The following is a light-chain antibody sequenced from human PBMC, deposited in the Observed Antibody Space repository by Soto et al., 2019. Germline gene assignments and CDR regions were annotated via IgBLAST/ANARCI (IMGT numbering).Light chain of an antibody. V-gene: IGKV1-5*03. CDR3: QQYNSYST. CDR2: KAS. CDR1: QSISSW. Sequence: DIQMTQSPSTLSASVGDRVTITCRASQSISSWLAWYQQKPGKAPKLLIYKASSLESGVPSRFSGIGSGTEFNLTISSMQPDDFATYYCQQYNSYSTFGQGTKVEIK. J-gene: IGKJ1*01.